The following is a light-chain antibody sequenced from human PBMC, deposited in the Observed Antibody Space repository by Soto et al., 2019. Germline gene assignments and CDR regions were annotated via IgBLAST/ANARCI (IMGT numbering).Light chain of an antibody. V-gene: IGKV1-39*01. CDR3: QRTYNAPFT. CDR1: DSIDRY. CDR2: AAS. Sequence: DIQMTQSPSSLSAFVGDTVTISCRATDSIDRYLNWYQQKPGQAPRVLITAASTLQSGVPSRFSGSGSGTDFTLTINNLQPEDCATYYCQRTYNAPFTVGHRTKVAIK. J-gene: IGKJ3*01.